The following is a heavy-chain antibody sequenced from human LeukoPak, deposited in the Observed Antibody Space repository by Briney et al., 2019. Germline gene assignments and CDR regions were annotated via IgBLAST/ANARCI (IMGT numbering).Heavy chain of an antibody. V-gene: IGHV4-61*02. D-gene: IGHD6-13*01. J-gene: IGHJ5*02. CDR3: AREDYSSSWYPGNWFDP. Sequence: PSETLSLTCTVSGGSISSGSYYWSWIRQPAGKGLEWIGRIYTSGSTNYNPSLKSRVTISVDTSKNQFSLKLSSVTAADTAVYYCAREDYSSSWYPGNWFDPWGQGTLVTVSS. CDR2: IYTSGST. CDR1: GGSISSGSYY.